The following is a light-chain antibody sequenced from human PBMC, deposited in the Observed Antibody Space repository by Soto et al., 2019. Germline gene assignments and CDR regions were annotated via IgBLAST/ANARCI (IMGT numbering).Light chain of an antibody. CDR1: QTITTS. V-gene: IGKV3-15*01. J-gene: IGKJ1*01. Sequence: EIVLTQSPGTLSLSPGETATLYCRASQTITTSLAWYQQKPGQAPRLLIYGASTRATGIPARFSGSGSGTEFTLTISSLQSEDFAVYYCQQYNNWPPWTFGQGTKVDI. CDR3: QQYNNWPPWT. CDR2: GAS.